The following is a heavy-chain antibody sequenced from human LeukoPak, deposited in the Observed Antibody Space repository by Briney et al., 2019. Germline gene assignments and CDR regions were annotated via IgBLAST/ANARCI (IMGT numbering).Heavy chain of an antibody. CDR3: ARGGYNYAWGY. V-gene: IGHV3-7*04. J-gene: IGHJ4*02. D-gene: IGHD5-18*01. CDR1: GFTFRTYW. Sequence: PGGSLRLSCVASGFTFRTYWMTWVRQAPGKGLEWVANINQNGSDTHYADSVRGRFTISRDNAKNSMYQQMSSLRAEDTAVYYCARGGYNYAWGYWGQGTLVTVSS. CDR2: INQNGSDT.